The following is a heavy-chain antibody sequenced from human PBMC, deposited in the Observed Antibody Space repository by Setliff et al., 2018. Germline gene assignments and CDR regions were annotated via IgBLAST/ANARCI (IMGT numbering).Heavy chain of an antibody. CDR2: ITSSGNTI. CDR3: AREGKEGFGELPDYYYYYMDV. CDR1: GFTFSSYW. V-gene: IGHV3-11*04. Sequence: GESLKISCAASGFTFSSYWMSWIRQAPGKGLECISYITSSGNTIYYADSVKGRFTISRDSAKNELYLQMNSLRAEDTAVYYCAREGKEGFGELPDYYYYYMDVWGKGTTVTVSS. J-gene: IGHJ6*03. D-gene: IGHD3-10*01.